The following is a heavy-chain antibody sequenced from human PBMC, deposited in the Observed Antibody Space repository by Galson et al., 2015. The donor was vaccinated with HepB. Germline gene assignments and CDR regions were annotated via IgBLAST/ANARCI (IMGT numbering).Heavy chain of an antibody. J-gene: IGHJ2*01. Sequence: SLRLSCAVSGFTFNTFAMSWVRQAPGKGLEWLSTVSGSGHATYYADSMKGRIIVSRDNSKNTLYLQMNNLRGDDTAKYYCVKDGVNQPVPGWYFDLWGRGTLVIVFS. D-gene: IGHD6-6*01. CDR1: GFTFNTFA. CDR3: VKDGVNQPVPGWYFDL. CDR2: VSGSGHAT. V-gene: IGHV3-23*01.